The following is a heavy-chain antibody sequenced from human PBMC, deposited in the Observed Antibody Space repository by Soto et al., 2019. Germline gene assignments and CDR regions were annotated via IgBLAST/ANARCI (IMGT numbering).Heavy chain of an antibody. CDR2: IRASGGST. D-gene: IGHD5-12*01. Sequence: PGGSLRLSCAASGFTFSSYAMTWVRQAPGKGLEWVSTIRASGGSTYYADSVQGRFTISRDNSKNTLFLHMNSLRAEDTAVYYCAKGGYTRPFDYWGLGTLVTVS. CDR3: AKGGYTRPFDY. J-gene: IGHJ4*02. CDR1: GFTFSSYA. V-gene: IGHV3-23*01.